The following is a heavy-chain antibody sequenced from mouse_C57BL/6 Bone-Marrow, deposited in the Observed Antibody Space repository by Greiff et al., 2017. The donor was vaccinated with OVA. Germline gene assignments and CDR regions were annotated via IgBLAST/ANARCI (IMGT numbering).Heavy chain of an antibody. Sequence: VQLQQSGTVLARPGASVKMSCKTSGYTFTSYWMHWVQQRPGQGLEWIGAIYPGNSDTSYNQKFKGKAKLTAVTSASTAYMELSSLTNEYSAVYYCTNGYDLNYFDYWGQGTTLTVSS. CDR3: TNGYDLNYFDY. J-gene: IGHJ2*01. CDR2: IYPGNSDT. CDR1: GYTFTSYW. V-gene: IGHV1-5*01. D-gene: IGHD2-2*01.